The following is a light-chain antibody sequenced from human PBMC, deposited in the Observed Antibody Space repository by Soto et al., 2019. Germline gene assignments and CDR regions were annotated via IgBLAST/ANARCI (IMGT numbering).Light chain of an antibody. Sequence: EIVWTQSPGTLSLSPGERATLSCRASQSVSSSYLAWYQQKPGQAPRLLIYGASSRATGIPDRFSGSGSGTDFTLTICRLEPEDFAVYYCQQYGSSPPVTFGPGTKVDIK. CDR2: GAS. CDR3: QQYGSSPPVT. CDR1: QSVSSSY. J-gene: IGKJ3*01. V-gene: IGKV3-20*01.